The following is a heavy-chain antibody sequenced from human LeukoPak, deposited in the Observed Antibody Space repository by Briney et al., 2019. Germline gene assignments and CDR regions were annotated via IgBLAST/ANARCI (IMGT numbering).Heavy chain of an antibody. V-gene: IGHV3-48*03. Sequence: GGSLRLSCAASGFTFRSYAMNWVRQAPGKRLEWVSYISSSGSTRNYADSVKGRFTISRDNAKNSLYLQMNSLRADDTGVYYCARDSGAVAFDYWGQGTLVTVSS. CDR1: GFTFRSYA. D-gene: IGHD6-19*01. CDR2: ISSSGSTR. J-gene: IGHJ4*02. CDR3: ARDSGAVAFDY.